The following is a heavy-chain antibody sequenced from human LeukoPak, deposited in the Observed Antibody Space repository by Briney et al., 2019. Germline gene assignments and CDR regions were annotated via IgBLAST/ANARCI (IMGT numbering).Heavy chain of an antibody. CDR2: ISWDGGST. CDR3: AKSVTSQYYYYMDV. V-gene: IGHV3-43D*03. J-gene: IGHJ6*03. D-gene: IGHD2-2*01. Sequence: GGSLRLSCAASGFTFDDYAMHWVRQAPGKGLEWVSLISWDGGSTYYADSVKGRFTISRDNSKNSLYLQMNSLRAEDTALYYCAKSVTSQYYYYMDVWAKGTTVTVSS. CDR1: GFTFDDYA.